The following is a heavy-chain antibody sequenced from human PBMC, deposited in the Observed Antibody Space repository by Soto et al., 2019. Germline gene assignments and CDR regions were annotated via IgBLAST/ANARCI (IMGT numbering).Heavy chain of an antibody. CDR1: GYKFSTYS. V-gene: IGHV1-18*04. CDR2: ISTSSGHA. D-gene: IGHD3-10*01. Sequence: QAQLVQSGPEVKKPGASVKASCRAPGYKFSTYSLNWVRQAPGQGLEWMGYISTSSGHAIYAQTHQGRVTMTKDTSSSTAYMELESLTSDDTAIYYCARRMIRGVNENEYWGQGTLVTVSS. CDR3: ARRMIRGVNENEY. J-gene: IGHJ4*02.